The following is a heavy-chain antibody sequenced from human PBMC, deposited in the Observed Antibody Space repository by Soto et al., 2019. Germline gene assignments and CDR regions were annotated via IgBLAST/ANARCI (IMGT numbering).Heavy chain of an antibody. D-gene: IGHD3-10*01. V-gene: IGHV3-23*01. Sequence: EVQLLESGGVLVQPGGSLRLSCAASGFTFSTYAMTWVRQAPGKGLEWVSSISGSGGRTYYADSVKGRFTISRDNSKNTLSLQTNSLRAEETAVYYCAKAGDYHGSESYFPLDYWGQGTLVPVSS. CDR1: GFTFSTYA. J-gene: IGHJ4*02. CDR3: AKAGDYHGSESYFPLDY. CDR2: ISGSGGRT.